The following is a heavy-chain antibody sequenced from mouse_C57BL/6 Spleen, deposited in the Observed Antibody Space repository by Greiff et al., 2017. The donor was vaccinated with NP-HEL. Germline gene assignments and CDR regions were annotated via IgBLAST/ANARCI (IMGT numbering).Heavy chain of an antibody. CDR3: ARTVYDGYGGYYYAMDY. Sequence: EVQVVESGGGLVKPGGSLKLSCAASGFTFSDYGMHWVRQAPEKGLEWVAYISSGSSTIYYADTVKGRFTISRDNAKNTLFLQMTSLRSEDTAMYYCARTVYDGYGGYYYAMDYWGQGTSVTVSS. J-gene: IGHJ4*01. CDR1: GFTFSDYG. CDR2: ISSGSSTI. D-gene: IGHD2-3*01. V-gene: IGHV5-17*01.